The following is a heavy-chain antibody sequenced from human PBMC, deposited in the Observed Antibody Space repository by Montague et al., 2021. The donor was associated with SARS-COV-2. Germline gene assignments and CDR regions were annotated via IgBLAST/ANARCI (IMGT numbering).Heavy chain of an antibody. D-gene: IGHD3-9*01. J-gene: IGHJ6*02. CDR2: ISYDGRNK. V-gene: IGHV3-30*04. CDR1: GYTFSHYG. Sequence: SLRLSFAASGYTFSHYGIHWVRQPPGKGLEWVAFISYDGRNKYYADSVTGRFTISRDDSNNTLFLQMNSLKTEDTAVYYCAKDQGYFDWPLPQDGMDAWGQGTTAIVS. CDR3: AKDQGYFDWPLPQDGMDA.